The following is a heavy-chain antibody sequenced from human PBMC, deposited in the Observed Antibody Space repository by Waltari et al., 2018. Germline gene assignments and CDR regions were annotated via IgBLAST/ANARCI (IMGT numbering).Heavy chain of an antibody. D-gene: IGHD6-13*01. J-gene: IGHJ3*02. V-gene: IGHV4-34*01. CDR3: ARVGYSSSWSAFDI. CDR1: GGSFSGYY. Sequence: QVQLQQWGAGLLKPSETLSLTCAVYGGSFSGYYWSWIRQPPGKGLEWSGEINHSGRNNYNPSLKSRVTISVDTSKNQFSLKLSSVTAADTAVYYCARVGYSSSWSAFDIWGQGTMVTVSS. CDR2: INHSGRN.